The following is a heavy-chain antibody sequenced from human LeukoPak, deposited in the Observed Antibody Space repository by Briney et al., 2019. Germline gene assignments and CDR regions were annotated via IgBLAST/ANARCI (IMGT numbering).Heavy chain of an antibody. CDR3: ARDLAAAGKDAFDI. CDR2: INPNSGGT. Sequence: GASVKVSCKASGYTFTGYYMHWVRQAPGQGLEWMGWINPNSGGTNYAQKFQGRVTMTRDTSISTAYMELSSLRSEDTAVYYCARDLAAAGKDAFDIWGQGTMVTVSS. D-gene: IGHD6-13*01. J-gene: IGHJ3*02. V-gene: IGHV1-2*02. CDR1: GYTFTGYY.